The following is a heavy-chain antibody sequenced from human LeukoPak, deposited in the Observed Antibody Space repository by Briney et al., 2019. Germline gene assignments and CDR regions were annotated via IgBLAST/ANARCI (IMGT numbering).Heavy chain of an antibody. CDR1: VDSLRVFN. CDR2: INQRGIT. V-gene: IGHV4-34*01. D-gene: IGHD3-10*01. Sequence: PSETLSLTFAVYVDSLRVFNWSWMRQPPGKGLEHIREINQRGITNYNPSLKSRVTISVDTSKNQFSLKLSSVTAADTAVYYCARGEDHGVLWSGESLYAMDVWGKGTTVTVSS. J-gene: IGHJ6*04. CDR3: ARGEDHGVLWSGESLYAMDV.